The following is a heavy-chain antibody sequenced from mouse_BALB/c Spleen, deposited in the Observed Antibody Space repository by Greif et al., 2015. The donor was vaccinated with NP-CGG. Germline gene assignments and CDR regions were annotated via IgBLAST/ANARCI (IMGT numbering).Heavy chain of an antibody. CDR2: INPSNGRT. V-gene: IGHV1S81*02. J-gene: IGHJ4*01. D-gene: IGHD1-1*01. Sequence: QVQLQQSGAELVKPGASVKLSCKASGYTFTSYWMHWVKQRPGQGLEWIGEINPSNGRTNYNEKFKSKATLTVDKSSSTAYMQLSSLTSEDSAVYYCARSYYGSRDSPYYYAMDYWGQGTSVTVSS. CDR3: ARSYYGSRDSPYYYAMDY. CDR1: GYTFTSYW.